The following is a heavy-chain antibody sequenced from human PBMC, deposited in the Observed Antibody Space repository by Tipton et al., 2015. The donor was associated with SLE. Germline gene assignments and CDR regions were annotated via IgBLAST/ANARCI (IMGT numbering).Heavy chain of an antibody. D-gene: IGHD6-13*01. CDR2: INHRGST. V-gene: IGHV4-34*01. CDR3: ARAWSGYSSSWYGDYFDY. Sequence: TLSITCTVYGGSFSGYYWSWIRQPPGKGLEWIGEINHRGSTNCNPSLKSRVTISVDTSKNQFSLKLRSVTAADTAVYYCARAWSGYSSSWYGDYFDYWGQGTLVTVSS. CDR1: GGSFSGYY. J-gene: IGHJ4*02.